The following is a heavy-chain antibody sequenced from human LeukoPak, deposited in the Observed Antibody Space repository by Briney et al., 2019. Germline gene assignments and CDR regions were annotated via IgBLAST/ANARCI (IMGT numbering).Heavy chain of an antibody. V-gene: IGHV1-2*02. Sequence: ASVKVSCKASGYTFTGYYMHWVRQAPGQGLEWMGWINPNSGGTNYAQKFQGRVTMTRDTSISTAYMELSRLRSDDTAVYYCASDSCTNGVCYVAYWGQGTLVTVSS. CDR3: ASDSCTNGVCYVAY. J-gene: IGHJ4*02. CDR1: GYTFTGYY. CDR2: INPNSGGT. D-gene: IGHD2-8*01.